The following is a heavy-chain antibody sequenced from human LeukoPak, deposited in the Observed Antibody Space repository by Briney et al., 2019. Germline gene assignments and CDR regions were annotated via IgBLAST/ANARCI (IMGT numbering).Heavy chain of an antibody. CDR2: ISGSGGST. Sequence: PGGSLRLSCAASGFTFSNYAMTWVRQAPGRGLEWVSTISGSGGSTYYADSVKGRFTISRDTASDTVNPQMNSLRAEDTAVYYCARDVEVCRIGACYWTTFDCWGQGTLVTVSS. CDR3: ARDVEVCRIGACYWTTFDC. D-gene: IGHD2-21*02. CDR1: GFTFSNYA. J-gene: IGHJ4*02. V-gene: IGHV3-23*01.